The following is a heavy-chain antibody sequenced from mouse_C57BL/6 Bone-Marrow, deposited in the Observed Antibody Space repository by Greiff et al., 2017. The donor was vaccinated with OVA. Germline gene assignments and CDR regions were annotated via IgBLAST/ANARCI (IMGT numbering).Heavy chain of an antibody. V-gene: IGHV2-2*01. J-gene: IGHJ4*01. CDR3: ARKTTVHYAMDY. CDR2: IWSGGST. CDR1: GFSLTSYG. Sequence: VKLQESGPGLVQPSQSLSITCTVSGFSLTSYGVHWVRQSPGKGLEWLGVIWSGGSTDYNAAFISRLSISKDNSKSQVFFKMNSLQADDTAIYYCARKTTVHYAMDYWGQGTSVTVSS. D-gene: IGHD1-1*01.